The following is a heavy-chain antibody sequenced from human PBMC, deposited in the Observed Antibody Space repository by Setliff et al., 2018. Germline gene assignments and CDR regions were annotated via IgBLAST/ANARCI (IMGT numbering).Heavy chain of an antibody. V-gene: IGHV4-38-2*02. CDR2: IHHSGKA. CDR3: ARAHTWSLPNDNSGYPGWFDP. D-gene: IGHD3-22*01. CDR1: SLTCVVY. Sequence: SLTCVVYWGWIRQPPGKGLEWIVNIHHSGKAYYNPSLKSRVTMSVDTSKNHVSLKLSSVTAADTAVYYCARAHTWSLPNDNSGYPGWFDPWGQGTLVTVSS. J-gene: IGHJ5*02.